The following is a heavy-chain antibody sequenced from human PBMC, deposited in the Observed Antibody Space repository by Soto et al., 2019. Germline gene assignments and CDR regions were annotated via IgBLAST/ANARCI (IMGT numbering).Heavy chain of an antibody. CDR2: IGHSGNT. J-gene: IGHJ1*01. Sequence: SETLSLTCAVYGGSFSGYYWTWIRQPPGKGLEWIGEIGHSGNTNYNPSLKSRVTFSVDTSKNQFSLELSSVTAADTAVYYCARGGIADRLQTWGQGTLVTVPS. V-gene: IGHV4-34*01. D-gene: IGHD6-13*01. CDR1: GGSFSGYY. CDR3: ARGGIADRLQT.